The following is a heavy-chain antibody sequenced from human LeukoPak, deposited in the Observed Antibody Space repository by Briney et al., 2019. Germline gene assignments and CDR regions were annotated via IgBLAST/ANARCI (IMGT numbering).Heavy chain of an antibody. CDR2: ISVSGDT. V-gene: IGHV3-23*01. J-gene: IGHJ4*02. Sequence: GGSLRLSCAASGFTFSSYAMSWVRQAPGKGLEWVSAISVSGDTFYADSLKGRFTISRDNSKSTLYLQMNSLRAEDTAVYYCAKDHSNWALNWGQGTLVTVSS. CDR1: GFTFSSYA. D-gene: IGHD4-11*01. CDR3: AKDHSNWALN.